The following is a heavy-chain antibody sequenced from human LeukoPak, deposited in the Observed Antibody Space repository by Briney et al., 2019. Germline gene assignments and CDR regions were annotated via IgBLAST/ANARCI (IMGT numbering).Heavy chain of an antibody. CDR2: MNPNSGNT. CDR3: ASLYSGYDYVNDAFDI. J-gene: IGHJ3*02. D-gene: IGHD5-12*01. Sequence: GASVKVSCKASGHTFTSYDINWVRQATGQGLEWMGWMNPNSGNTGYAQKFQGRVTMTRNTSISTAYMELSSLRSEDTAVYYCASLYSGYDYVNDAFDIWGQGTMVTVSS. CDR1: GHTFTSYD. V-gene: IGHV1-8*01.